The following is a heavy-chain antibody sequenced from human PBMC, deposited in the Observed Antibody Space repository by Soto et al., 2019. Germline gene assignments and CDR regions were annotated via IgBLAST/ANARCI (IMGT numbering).Heavy chain of an antibody. CDR1: GFTFSSYS. Sequence: EVQLVESGGGLVQPGGSLRLSCAASGFTFSSYSMNWVRQAPGKGLEWVSYISSSSSTIYYADSVKGRFIISRDNAKNSLYLQMNSLRAEDTAVYYCARRGYDSSWYSFDPWGQGTLLTVSS. J-gene: IGHJ5*02. CDR3: ARRGYDSSWYSFDP. D-gene: IGHD6-13*01. V-gene: IGHV3-48*01. CDR2: ISSSSSTI.